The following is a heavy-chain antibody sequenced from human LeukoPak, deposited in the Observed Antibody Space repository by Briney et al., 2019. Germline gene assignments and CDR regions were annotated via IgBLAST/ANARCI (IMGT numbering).Heavy chain of an antibody. CDR1: GDSVSSNSAA. CDR3: AREQLLMVYAILFLGPFDP. CDR2: TYYRSKWYN. J-gene: IGHJ5*02. Sequence: SQTLPLPCAISGDSVSSNSAAWNWIRQSPSRGLEWLGRTYYRSKWYNDYAVSVKSRITINPDTSKNQFSLQLNSVTPEDTAVYYCAREQLLMVYAILFLGPFDPWGQGTLVTVSS. V-gene: IGHV6-1*01. D-gene: IGHD2-8*01.